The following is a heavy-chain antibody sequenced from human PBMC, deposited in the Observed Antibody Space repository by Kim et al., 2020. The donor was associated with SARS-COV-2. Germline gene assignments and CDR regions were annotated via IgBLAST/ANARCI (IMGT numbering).Heavy chain of an antibody. CDR3: ARVSPTKGPFGGVIEP. V-gene: IGHV4-31*03. D-gene: IGHD3-16*01. J-gene: IGHJ5*02. CDR1: GGSISSGGYY. CDR2: IYYSGST. Sequence: SETLSLTCTVSGGSISSGGYYWSWIRQHPGKGLEWIGYIYYSGSTYYNPSLKSRVTISVDTSKNQFSLKLSSVTAADTAVYYCARVSPTKGPFGGVIEPWGQGTLVTVSS.